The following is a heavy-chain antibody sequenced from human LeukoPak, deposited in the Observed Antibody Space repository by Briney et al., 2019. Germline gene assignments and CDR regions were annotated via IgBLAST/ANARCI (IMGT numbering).Heavy chain of an antibody. J-gene: IGHJ3*02. CDR2: IYHSGST. D-gene: IGHD3-22*01. CDR1: GGSISSGGYY. CDR3: ARHFSHLLQVAFDI. V-gene: IGHV4-30-2*01. Sequence: PSQTLSLTCTVSGGSISSGGYYWSWIRQPPGKGLEWIGYIYHSGSTYYNPSLKSRVTISVDRSKNQSSLKLSSVTAADTAVYYCARHFSHLLQVAFDIWGQGTMATVSS.